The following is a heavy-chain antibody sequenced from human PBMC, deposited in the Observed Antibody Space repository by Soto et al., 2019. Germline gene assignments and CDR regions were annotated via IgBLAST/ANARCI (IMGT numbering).Heavy chain of an antibody. D-gene: IGHD5-12*01. CDR3: ARVKDGYNLNGFDY. CDR2: IWYDGSNK. Sequence: QVQLVESGGGVVQPGRSLRLSCAASGFTFSSYGMHWVRQAPGKGLEWVAVIWYDGSNKYYADSVKGRFTISRDNSKNTLYLQMNSLRAEDTAGYYCARVKDGYNLNGFDYWGQGTLVTVSS. J-gene: IGHJ4*02. CDR1: GFTFSSYG. V-gene: IGHV3-33*01.